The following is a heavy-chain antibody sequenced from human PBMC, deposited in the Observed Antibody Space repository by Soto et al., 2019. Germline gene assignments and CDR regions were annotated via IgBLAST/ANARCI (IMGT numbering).Heavy chain of an antibody. CDR2: ISGGSSVT. D-gene: IGHD3-10*01. CDR3: AKVLSRNYYYPFDF. Sequence: GGSLRLSCTASGFTFSDYAMTWVRQAPGKGLEWVSTISGGSSVTYYGDSVKGRFTISRDNAKKTLFLQLNRLSAEDTATYYCAKVLSRNYYYPFDFWGQGTQVTVSS. J-gene: IGHJ4*02. V-gene: IGHV3-23*01. CDR1: GFTFSDYA.